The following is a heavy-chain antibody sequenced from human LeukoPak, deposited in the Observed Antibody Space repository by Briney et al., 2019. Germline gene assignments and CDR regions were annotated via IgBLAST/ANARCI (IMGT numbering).Heavy chain of an antibody. Sequence: SETLSLTCAVYGGSFSGYYWSWIRQPPGKGLEWIGEINHSGSTNYKSSLKSRVTMSVDTSKNQFSLRLKSVTAADTAVYYCARGRLGGYYDSSGYYQRVPDYFDYWGQGTLVTVSS. CDR2: INHSGST. V-gene: IGHV4-34*01. CDR3: ARGRLGGYYDSSGYYQRVPDYFDY. D-gene: IGHD3-22*01. CDR1: GGSFSGYY. J-gene: IGHJ4*02.